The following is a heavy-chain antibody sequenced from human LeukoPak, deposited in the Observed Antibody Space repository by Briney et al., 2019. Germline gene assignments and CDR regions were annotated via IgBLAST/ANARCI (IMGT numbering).Heavy chain of an antibody. CDR2: VYPGDSDT. J-gene: IGHJ2*01. CDR1: GYSFTTWW. V-gene: IGHV5-51*01. D-gene: IGHD5-18*01. CDR3: ARQDSYGYWYFDL. Sequence: GESLKISYKGSGYSFTTWWIGWVRQMPGKGLEWMGVVYPGDSDTRYSPSFQGQVTISVDKSISTAYLQWSSLKASDTAMYYCARQDSYGYWYFDLWGRGTLVTVSS.